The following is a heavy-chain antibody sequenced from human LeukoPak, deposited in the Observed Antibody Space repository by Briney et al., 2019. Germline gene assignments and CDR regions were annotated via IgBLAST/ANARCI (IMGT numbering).Heavy chain of an antibody. D-gene: IGHD2-15*01. CDR1: GYTFTSYG. V-gene: IGHV1-18*01. CDR2: ISAYNDKT. CDR3: ARGPPAYCSGGSCYRTEYFQH. Sequence: ASVKVSCTASGYTFTSYGISWVRQAPGQGLEWMGWISAYNDKTNYAQKLQGRVTMTTDTSTSTAYMELRSLTSDDTAVYYCARGPPAYCSGGSCYRTEYFQHWGQGTLVTVSS. J-gene: IGHJ1*01.